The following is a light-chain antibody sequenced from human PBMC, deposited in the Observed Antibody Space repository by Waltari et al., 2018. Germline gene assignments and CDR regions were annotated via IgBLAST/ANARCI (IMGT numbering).Light chain of an antibody. V-gene: IGKV3-11*01. CDR2: HTS. CDR1: QSVSYY. CDR3: QQRRNWPLT. J-gene: IGKJ4*01. Sequence: EIVLTQSPATLSLSPGERAPLSCRASQSVSYYLAWYQQRPGQAPRLLIYHTSHRATGIPDRFSGSGSETDFTLTISSLEPEDFAVYYCQQRRNWPLTFGGGTKVEIK.